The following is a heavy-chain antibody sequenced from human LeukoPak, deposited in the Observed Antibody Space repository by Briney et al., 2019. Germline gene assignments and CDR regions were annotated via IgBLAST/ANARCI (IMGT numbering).Heavy chain of an antibody. CDR1: GFTFNNYA. Sequence: QPGASLRLSCAAPGFTFNNYAMSWVRQAPGKGLEWVSLIRGSTYYADSVKGRFTISRDNSQNTLYLQMNSLRAEDTALYYCAKDLGGSTDYWGQGTLVTVSS. CDR2: IRGST. J-gene: IGHJ4*02. CDR3: AKDLGGSTDY. V-gene: IGHV3-23*01. D-gene: IGHD5-12*01.